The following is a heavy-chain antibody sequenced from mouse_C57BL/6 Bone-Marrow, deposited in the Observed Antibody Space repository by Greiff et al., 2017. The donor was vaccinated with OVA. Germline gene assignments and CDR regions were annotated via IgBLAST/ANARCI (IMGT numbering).Heavy chain of an antibody. V-gene: IGHV7-3*01. CDR3: ARYNWYYCDD. D-gene: IGHD4-1*01. Sequence: DVMLVESGGGLVQPGGSLSLSCAASGFTFTDYYMSWVRQPPGKALEWLGFIRNKANGYTTEYSASVKGRFTISRDNSQSILYLQMNALRAEDSATYYCARYNWYYCDDWGQGTTLTVSS. CDR2: IRNKANGYTT. CDR1: GFTFTDYY. J-gene: IGHJ2*01.